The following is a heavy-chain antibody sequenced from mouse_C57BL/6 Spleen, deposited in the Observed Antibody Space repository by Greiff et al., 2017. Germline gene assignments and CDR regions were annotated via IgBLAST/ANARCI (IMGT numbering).Heavy chain of an antibody. CDR2: IHPNSGST. CDR3: AREDGSSLAWFAY. D-gene: IGHD1-1*01. J-gene: IGHJ3*01. CDR1: GYTFTSYW. Sequence: QVQLQQPGAELVKPGASVKLSCKASGYTFTSYWMHWVKQRPGQGLEWIGMIHPNSGSTNYNEKFKSKATLTVDKSSSTAYMQLSSLTSEDSAVYYCAREDGSSLAWFAYWGQGTLVTVSA. V-gene: IGHV1-64*01.